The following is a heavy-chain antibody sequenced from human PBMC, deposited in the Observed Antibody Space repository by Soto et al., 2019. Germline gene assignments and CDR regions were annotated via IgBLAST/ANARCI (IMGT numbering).Heavy chain of an antibody. Sequence: GGSLRLSCAAPGFTFRSYSMNWVRQAPGKGLEWVSYISSSNRTINYADSVKGRFIISRDNAKNSLYLQMHSLRDEDTAVYYCAREGWPLLQTGMDVWGQGTTVTVSS. D-gene: IGHD2-15*01. CDR1: GFTFRSYS. CDR2: ISSSNRTI. CDR3: AREGWPLLQTGMDV. V-gene: IGHV3-48*02. J-gene: IGHJ6*02.